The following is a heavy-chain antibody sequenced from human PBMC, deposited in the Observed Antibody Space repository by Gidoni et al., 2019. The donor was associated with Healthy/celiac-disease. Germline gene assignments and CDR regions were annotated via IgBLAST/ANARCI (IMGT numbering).Heavy chain of an antibody. CDR3: ARGMEWELAVDY. V-gene: IGHV4-39*01. Sequence: QLQLQESGPGLVKPSETLSLTCTVSGGSISSSSYYWGWIRQPPGKGLEWIGSIYYSGSTYYNPSLKSRVTISVDTSKNQFSLKLSSVTAADTAVYYCARGMEWELAVDYWGQGTLVTVSS. CDR2: IYYSGST. CDR1: GGSISSSSYY. J-gene: IGHJ4*02. D-gene: IGHD1-26*01.